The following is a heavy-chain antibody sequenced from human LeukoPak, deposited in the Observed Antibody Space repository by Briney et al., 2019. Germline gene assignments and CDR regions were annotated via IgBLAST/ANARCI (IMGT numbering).Heavy chain of an antibody. CDR3: ARSRDGCNCDS. CDR2: IYYSGST. J-gene: IGHJ4*02. D-gene: IGHD5-24*01. V-gene: IGHV4-59*01. Sequence: SETLSLTCTVSGGSISSYYWSWIRQPPGKGLEWIGYIYYSGSTNYNPSLKSRVTISVDTSRNQFSLKLSSVTAADTAVYYCARSRDGCNCDSWGQGTLVTVSS. CDR1: GGSISSYY.